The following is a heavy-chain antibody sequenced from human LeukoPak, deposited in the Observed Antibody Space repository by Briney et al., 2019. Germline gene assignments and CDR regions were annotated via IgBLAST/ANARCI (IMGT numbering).Heavy chain of an antibody. CDR2: IYSGGST. J-gene: IGHJ4*02. CDR3: AKDATSSWSAPFDY. V-gene: IGHV3-53*01. CDR1: GFTVSSNY. Sequence: GGSLRLSCAASGFTVSSNYMSWVRQALGKGLEWVSVIYSGGSTYYADSVKGRFTISRENSKNTLYLQVNSLRAEDTAKYYCAKDATSSWSAPFDYWGQGTLVTVSS. D-gene: IGHD6-13*01.